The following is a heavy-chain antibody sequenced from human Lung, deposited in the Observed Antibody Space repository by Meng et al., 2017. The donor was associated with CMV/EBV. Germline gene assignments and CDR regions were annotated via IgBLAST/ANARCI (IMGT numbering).Heavy chain of an antibody. CDR2: ISSSSSHI. V-gene: IGHV3-21*01. CDR1: GFPFERYG. J-gene: IGHJ1*01. CDR3: ARDQGLVFGEVIPYFDD. D-gene: IGHD3-3*01. Sequence: ETLSLTCAASGFPFERYGINWVRQAPGQGLEWVSSISSSSSHIHYADSVKGRFTISRDYATNSVFLQMNTLRVDDTALYYCARDQGLVFGEVIPYFDDWGQGTPVTVSS.